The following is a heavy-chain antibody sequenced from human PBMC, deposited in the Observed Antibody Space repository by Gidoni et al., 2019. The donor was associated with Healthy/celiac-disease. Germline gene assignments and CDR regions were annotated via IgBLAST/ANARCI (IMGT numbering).Heavy chain of an antibody. CDR1: GGSISSDY. V-gene: IGHV4-59*08. CDR3: ARKQWLGKHDAFDI. CDR2: IYYSGST. Sequence: QVQLQESGTGLVKPAETLSLTCTVAGGSISSDYWSWSRQPPGKGLEWIGYIYYSGSTNYNPSLKSRVTISVATSKNQFSLKLSSVTAADTAVYYCARKQWLGKHDAFDIWGQGTMVTVSS. J-gene: IGHJ3*02. D-gene: IGHD6-19*01.